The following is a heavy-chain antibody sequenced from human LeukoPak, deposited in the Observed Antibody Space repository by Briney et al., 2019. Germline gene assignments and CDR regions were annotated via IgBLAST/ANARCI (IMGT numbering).Heavy chain of an antibody. CDR1: GFTFSSYG. CDR3: AKLGPGYYDSSGYYYDPWFDP. D-gene: IGHD3-22*01. J-gene: IGHJ5*02. CDR2: ISYDGSNK. V-gene: IGHV3-30*18. Sequence: PGRSLRLSCAASGFTFSSYGMHWVRQAPGKGLEWVAVISYDGSNKYYADSVKGRFTISRDNSKNTLYLQMNSLRAEDTAVYYCAKLGPGYYDSSGYYYDPWFDPWGQGTLVTVSS.